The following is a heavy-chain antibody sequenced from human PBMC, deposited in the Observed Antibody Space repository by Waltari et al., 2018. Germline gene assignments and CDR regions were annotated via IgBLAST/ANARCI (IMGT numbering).Heavy chain of an antibody. CDR3: ARGGRTTVVAPWYFDL. V-gene: IGHV3-33*01. CDR1: GFTFSSYA. CDR2: IWYDGNNK. D-gene: IGHD2-15*01. Sequence: QVQLVESGGGVVQPGKSLRLSCAASGFTFSSYALHWVRKAPGKGLEWVAVIWYDGNNKYYADSVKGRFSISRDNSKKTLYLQMNSLRAEDTAVYYCARGGRTTVVAPWYFDLWGRGTLVTVSS. J-gene: IGHJ2*01.